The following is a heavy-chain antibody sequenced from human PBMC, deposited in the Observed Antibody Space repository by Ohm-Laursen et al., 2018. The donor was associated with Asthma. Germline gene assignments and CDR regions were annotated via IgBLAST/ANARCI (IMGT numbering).Heavy chain of an antibody. CDR1: GTSISSYY. V-gene: IGHV4-59*01. J-gene: IGHJ5*02. CDR3: ARGGGWYRTSSLKWFDA. Sequence: GTLSLTCTVSGTSISSYYWSWIRQPPGKGLEWIGNIYHSGNTNHNPSLKSGITISLDTSKSQFSLKMSSVTPADTAVYYCARGGGWYRTSSLKWFDAWGQGTLVTVSS. D-gene: IGHD6-6*01. CDR2: IYHSGNT.